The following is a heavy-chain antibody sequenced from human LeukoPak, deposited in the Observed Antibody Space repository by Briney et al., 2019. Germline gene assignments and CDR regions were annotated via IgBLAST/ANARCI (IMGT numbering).Heavy chain of an antibody. Sequence: TLSLTCTVSGGSITSNDFYWGWIRQPPGKGLEWLALIYWNDDKRYSPSLKSRLTITKDTSKNQVVLTMTNMDPVDTATYYCAHKTSYCTNGVCSLNWFDPWGQGTLVTVSS. CDR2: IYWNDDK. CDR3: AHKTSYCTNGVCSLNWFDP. V-gene: IGHV2-5*01. CDR1: GGSITSNDFY. J-gene: IGHJ5*02. D-gene: IGHD2-8*01.